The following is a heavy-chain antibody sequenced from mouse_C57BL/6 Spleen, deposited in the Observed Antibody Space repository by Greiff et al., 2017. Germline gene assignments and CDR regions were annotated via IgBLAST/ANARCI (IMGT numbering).Heavy chain of an antibody. V-gene: IGHV5-17*01. Sequence: DVMLVESGGGLVKPGGSLKLSCAASGFTFSDYGMHWVRQAPEKGLEWVAYISSGSSTIYYADTVKGRFTISRDNAKNTLFLQMTSLRSEDTAMYYGARNYYGSSFWFAYWGQGTLVTVSA. CDR2: ISSGSSTI. J-gene: IGHJ3*01. CDR3: ARNYYGSSFWFAY. D-gene: IGHD1-1*01. CDR1: GFTFSDYG.